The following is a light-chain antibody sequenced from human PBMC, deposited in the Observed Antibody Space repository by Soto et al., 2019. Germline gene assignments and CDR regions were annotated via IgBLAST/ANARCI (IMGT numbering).Light chain of an antibody. V-gene: IGLV2-14*01. J-gene: IGLJ3*02. CDR1: SSDVGGYNY. CDR2: EVS. Sequence: QCALTQSASGSGSPGQSITISCTGTSSDVGGYNYVSWYQHHPGKAPKLIIYEVSNRPSGVSNRFSGSKSGNTASLTISGLQAEDEADYYCGSYTSSSSSLGVFGGGTKLTVL. CDR3: GSYTSSSSSLGV.